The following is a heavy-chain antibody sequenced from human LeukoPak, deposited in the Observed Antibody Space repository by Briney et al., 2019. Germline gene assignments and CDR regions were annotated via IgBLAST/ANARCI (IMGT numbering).Heavy chain of an antibody. V-gene: IGHV4-59*01. J-gene: IGHJ4*02. Sequence: SETLSLTCTVSGDSIRSYYWSWIRQPPGKGLEWIGYISYSGSTNYNPSLKTRVTISVDTSKNQFSLRLSSVTAADTAVYFCARSNIAVAGTFDHWGQGTLVTVSS. D-gene: IGHD6-19*01. CDR2: ISYSGST. CDR1: GDSIRSYY. CDR3: ARSNIAVAGTFDH.